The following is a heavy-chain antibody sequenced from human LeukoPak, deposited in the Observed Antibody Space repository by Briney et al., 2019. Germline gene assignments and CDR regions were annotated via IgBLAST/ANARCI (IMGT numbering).Heavy chain of an antibody. Sequence: TLSLTCTVSGGSISSYYWSWIRQPPGKALEWLALIYWDDDKRYGPSLESRLTISKDTSKNQVVLKMTNMDPVDTATYYCAQRGWAADGYFQHWGQGTLVTVSS. CDR2: IYWDDDK. D-gene: IGHD6-13*01. J-gene: IGHJ1*01. V-gene: IGHV2-5*05. CDR3: AQRGWAADGYFQH. CDR1: GGSISSYYW.